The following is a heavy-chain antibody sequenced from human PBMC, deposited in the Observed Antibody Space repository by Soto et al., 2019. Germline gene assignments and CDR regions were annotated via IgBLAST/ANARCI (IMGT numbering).Heavy chain of an antibody. V-gene: IGHV4-59*01. Sequence: DTLSPTCTVPGASMRPFFWSWIRQPPGKGLELIGYIYYSGNTYSNPSVKSRVTISRDKSKNQFSLKLSTVTAEDTAMYYCARVMSRGISLSMDVWGQGTTVTVSS. CDR2: IYYSGNT. J-gene: IGHJ6*02. D-gene: IGHD3-16*01. CDR1: GASMRPFF. CDR3: ARVMSRGISLSMDV.